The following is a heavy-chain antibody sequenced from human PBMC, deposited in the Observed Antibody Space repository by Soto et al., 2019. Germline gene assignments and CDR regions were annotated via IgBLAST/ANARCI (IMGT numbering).Heavy chain of an antibody. V-gene: IGHV1-18*01. J-gene: IGHJ5*02. Sequence: GASVKASCKASGYTFTSCCISWVRQAPGQGLEWMGWISAYNGNTKYAQNLQGRVTITTDTSTSTAYMELSSLTSEDTAVYFCAAEIDDYADFNHWGQGTPVTVSS. D-gene: IGHD4-17*01. CDR2: ISAYNGNT. CDR1: GYTFTSCC. CDR3: AAEIDDYADFNH.